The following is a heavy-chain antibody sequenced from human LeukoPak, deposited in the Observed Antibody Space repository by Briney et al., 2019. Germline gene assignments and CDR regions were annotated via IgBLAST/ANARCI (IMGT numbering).Heavy chain of an antibody. V-gene: IGHV3-15*01. CDR2: KKRKTYGGTT. CDR1: GFTLSFYA. CDR3: TTDCADDSTGFDSDY. Sequence: KAGGSLRLSCGACGFTLSFYAKSCARQAPGKGRVGVGRKKRKTYGGTTGYAAVVKGRFTISRDELKNIVYLQLNSLKHEDTALYYCTTDCADDSTGFDSDYWGQGNLAPVSS. J-gene: IGHJ4*02. D-gene: IGHD3-22*01.